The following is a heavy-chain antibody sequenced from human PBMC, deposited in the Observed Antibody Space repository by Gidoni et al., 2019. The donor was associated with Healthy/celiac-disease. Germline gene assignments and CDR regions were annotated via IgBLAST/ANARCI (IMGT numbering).Heavy chain of an antibody. V-gene: IGHV1-46*01. CDR2: INPSGGST. CDR3: ARDWDYYDSSGDPNFDY. D-gene: IGHD3-22*01. J-gene: IGHJ4*02. CDR1: GYTFTSYN. Sequence: QVQLVQYGAEVKKPGASVKVSCKASGYTFTSYNMHWARQAPGQGLWWMGIINPSGGSTSYAQKFQGRVTMTRDTSTSTVYMELSSLRSEDTAVYYCARDWDYYDSSGDPNFDYWGQGTLVTVSS.